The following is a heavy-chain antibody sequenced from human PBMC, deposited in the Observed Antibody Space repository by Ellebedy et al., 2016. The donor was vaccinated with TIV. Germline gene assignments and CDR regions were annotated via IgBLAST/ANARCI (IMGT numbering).Heavy chain of an antibody. Sequence: PGGSLRLSCAASGFTFSSSAMSRVRQAPGKGLEWVSAIDGGGGSTYYADSVKGRFTISRDNSKNTLSLQMNSLRAEDTALYYCAARPYSSGWYGLGYWGQGSLVTVSS. J-gene: IGHJ4*02. D-gene: IGHD6-19*01. V-gene: IGHV3-23*01. CDR3: AARPYSSGWYGLGY. CDR2: IDGGGGST. CDR1: GFTFSSSA.